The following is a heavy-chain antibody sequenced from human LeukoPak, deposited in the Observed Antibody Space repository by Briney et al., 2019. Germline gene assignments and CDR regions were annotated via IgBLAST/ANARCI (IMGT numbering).Heavy chain of an antibody. CDR3: ARYWAGASYYPSSLDY. CDR1: GYTFTGYY. D-gene: IGHD3-10*01. Sequence: ASVKVSCKASGYTFTGYYMHWVRQALGQGLEWMGWINPNSGGTNYAQKFQGRVTMTRDTSISTAYMELSRLRSDDTAVYYCARYWAGASYYPSSLDYWGQGTLVTVSS. J-gene: IGHJ4*02. CDR2: INPNSGGT. V-gene: IGHV1-2*02.